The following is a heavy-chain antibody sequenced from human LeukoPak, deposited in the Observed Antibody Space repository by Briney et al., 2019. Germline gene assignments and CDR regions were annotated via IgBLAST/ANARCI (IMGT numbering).Heavy chain of an antibody. CDR3: NYWGASSSSGEVFDY. V-gene: IGHV4-39*03. J-gene: IGHJ4*02. D-gene: IGHD6-6*01. Sequence: PSETLSLTCTVSGGSISSSSYYWGWIRQPPGKGLEWIGSIYYSGSTYYNPSLKSRVTISVDTSKNQFSLKLSSVTAADTAVYYCNYWGASSSSGEVFDYWGQGTLVTVSS. CDR2: IYYSGST. CDR1: GGSISSSSYY.